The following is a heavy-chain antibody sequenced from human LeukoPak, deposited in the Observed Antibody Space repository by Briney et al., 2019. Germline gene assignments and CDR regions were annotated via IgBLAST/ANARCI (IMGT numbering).Heavy chain of an antibody. CDR2: INPNSGGT. V-gene: IGHV1-2*02. J-gene: IGHJ4*02. Sequence: ASVKVSCKASGYTFTGYYMHWVRQAPGQGLEWMGWINPNSGGTNYAQKFQGRVTTTRDTSISTAYMELSRLRSDDTAVYYCARFRRGRYYFDYWGQGTLVTVSS. CDR3: ARFRRGRYYFDY. D-gene: IGHD6-6*01. CDR1: GYTFTGYY.